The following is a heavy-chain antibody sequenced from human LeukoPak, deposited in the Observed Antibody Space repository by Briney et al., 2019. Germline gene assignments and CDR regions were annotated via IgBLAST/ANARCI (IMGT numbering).Heavy chain of an antibody. CDR3: ARDASGWDSYNWFDP. CDR2: ISSSSSTI. CDR1: GFTFSNGW. D-gene: IGHD6-19*01. J-gene: IGHJ5*02. V-gene: IGHV3-48*04. Sequence: GGSLRLACAASGFTFSNGWMNWVRQAPGKGLEWVSYISSSSSTIYYADSVKGRFTISRDNAKNSLYLQMNSLRAEDTAVYYCARDASGWDSYNWFDPWGQGTLVTVSS.